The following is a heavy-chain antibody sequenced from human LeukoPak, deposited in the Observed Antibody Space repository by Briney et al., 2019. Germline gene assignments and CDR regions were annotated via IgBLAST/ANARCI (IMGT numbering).Heavy chain of an antibody. D-gene: IGHD3-22*01. Sequence: PSETLSLTCTVSSGSKTDACWSWFRQAPGKGLEWLGFIYPNGLTEYSPPLRSRVSFSVATSKREATVRLSSVTASDTAVYYCTREGYGRSGYFLDLWGQGTLVTVSS. V-gene: IGHV4-59*12. J-gene: IGHJ4*02. CDR2: IYPNGLT. CDR3: TREGYGRSGYFLDL. CDR1: SGSKTDAC.